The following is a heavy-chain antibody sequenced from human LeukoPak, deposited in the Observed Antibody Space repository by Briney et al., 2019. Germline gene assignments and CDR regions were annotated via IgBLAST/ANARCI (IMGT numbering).Heavy chain of an antibody. V-gene: IGHV3-23*01. CDR2: ISGSGGST. CDR1: GFTFSSYA. J-gene: IGHJ4*02. D-gene: IGHD3-22*01. CDR3: ANNYYDLYYFDY. Sequence: GGSLRLSCAASGFTFSSYAMSWVRQAPGKGLEWVSAISGSGGSTYYADSVKGRFTISRDNSKNTLYLQMSSLRAEDTAVYYCANNYYDLYYFDYWGQGTLVTVSS.